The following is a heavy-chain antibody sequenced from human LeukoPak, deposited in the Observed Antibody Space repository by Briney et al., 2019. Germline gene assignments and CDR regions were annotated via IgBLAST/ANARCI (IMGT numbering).Heavy chain of an antibody. CDR3: ARIRDYSMILDY. CDR1: GFSLSTSGMC. J-gene: IGHJ4*02. CDR2: IDWDDDK. V-gene: IGHV2-70*11. D-gene: IGHD3/OR15-3a*01. Sequence: SGPTLVNPTQTLTLTCTFSGFSLSTSGMCVSWIRQPPGKALEWLARIDWDDDKYYSTSLKTRLTISKDTSKNQVVLTMTNMDPVDTATYYCARIRDYSMILDYWSQGTLVTVSS.